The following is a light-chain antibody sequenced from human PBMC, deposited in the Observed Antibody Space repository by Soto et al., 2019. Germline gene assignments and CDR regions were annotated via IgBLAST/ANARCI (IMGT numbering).Light chain of an antibody. CDR2: GAS. Sequence: EIVLTQSPGTLSLSPGXRATLSCRATESVSSRYLAWYQQKPGQAPRLLIYGASSRATGIPDRFSGSGSGAEFTLTVSSLQSEDSAIYFCQQYNDRPPWTFGQGTKV. CDR1: ESVSSRY. CDR3: QQYNDRPPWT. V-gene: IGKV3D-15*01. J-gene: IGKJ1*01.